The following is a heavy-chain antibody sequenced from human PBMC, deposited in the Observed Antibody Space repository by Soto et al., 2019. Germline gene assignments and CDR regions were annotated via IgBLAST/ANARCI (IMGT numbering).Heavy chain of an antibody. CDR1: GFTFSSYA. CDR3: ARSPIAAPTQVYYFDY. D-gene: IGHD6-6*01. J-gene: IGHJ4*02. Sequence: GSLILSCAASGFTFSSYAMHWVRQAPGKGLEYVSAISSNGGSTYYANSVKGRFTISRDNSKNTLYLQMGSLRAEDMAVYYCARSPIAAPTQVYYFDYWGQGTLVTVSS. CDR2: ISSNGGST. V-gene: IGHV3-64*01.